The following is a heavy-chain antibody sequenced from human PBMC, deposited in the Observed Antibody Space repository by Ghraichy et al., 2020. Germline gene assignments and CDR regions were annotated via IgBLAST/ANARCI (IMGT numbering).Heavy chain of an antibody. V-gene: IGHV3-48*02. CDR1: GFTFSSYS. D-gene: IGHD4-23*01. J-gene: IGHJ6*02. CDR2: ITSSSRTI. CDR3: ARGSRVVRFYYYDGMDV. Sequence: GESLRLSCVGSGFTFSSYSMNWVRQSPGKGLEWVSYITSSSRTIAYADSVKGRFTISRDNAQNSLYLHMNSLRDEDTAVYYCARGSRVVRFYYYDGMDVWGQGTTVTVSS.